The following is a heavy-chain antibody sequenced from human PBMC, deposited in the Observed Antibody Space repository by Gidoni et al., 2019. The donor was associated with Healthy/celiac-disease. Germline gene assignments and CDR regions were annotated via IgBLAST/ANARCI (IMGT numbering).Heavy chain of an antibody. CDR3: ARGGLELRGHYFDY. CDR2: IYTSGST. Sequence: QVQLQESGPGLVKPSQTLSLTCTVSGGSISSGSYYWSWIRQPAGKGLEWIGRIYTSGSTNYNPSLKSRVTISVDTSKNQFSLKLSSVTAADTAVYYCARGGLELRGHYFDYWGQGTLVTVSS. J-gene: IGHJ4*02. D-gene: IGHD1-7*01. V-gene: IGHV4-61*02. CDR1: GGSISSGSYY.